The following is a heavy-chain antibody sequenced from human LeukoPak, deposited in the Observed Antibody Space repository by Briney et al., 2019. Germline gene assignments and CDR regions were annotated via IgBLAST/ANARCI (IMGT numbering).Heavy chain of an antibody. CDR3: AKFFTGEYVRAFDI. Sequence: GGSLRLSCAASGFTFSSYAMHWVRQAPGKGLEWVALISYDGSNKYYADSVKGRFTISRDNSKNTLYLQMNSLRAEDTAVYYCAKFFTGEYVRAFDIWGQGTMVTVSS. J-gene: IGHJ3*02. D-gene: IGHD3-10*02. V-gene: IGHV3-30*18. CDR2: ISYDGSNK. CDR1: GFTFSSYA.